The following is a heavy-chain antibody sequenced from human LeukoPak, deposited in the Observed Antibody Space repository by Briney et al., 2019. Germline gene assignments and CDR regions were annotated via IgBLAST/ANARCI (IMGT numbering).Heavy chain of an antibody. CDR2: ISYDGSNK. V-gene: IGHV3-30-3*01. J-gene: IGHJ4*02. CDR3: ARESSGSYYYDSDPILDY. D-gene: IGHD3-22*01. Sequence: PGGSLRLSCAASGFIFSSYAIHWVRQAPGKGLEWVAFISYDGSNKYFADSVKGRFTISRDNSKNTVYLQMNSLRAEETAVYYCARESSGSYYYDSDPILDYWGQGTLVTVSS. CDR1: GFIFSSYA.